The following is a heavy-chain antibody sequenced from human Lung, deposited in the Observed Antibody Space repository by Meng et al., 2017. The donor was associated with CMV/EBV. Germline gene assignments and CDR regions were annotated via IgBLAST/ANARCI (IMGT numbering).Heavy chain of an antibody. V-gene: IGHV3-49*04. J-gene: IGHJ1*01. D-gene: IGHD3-10*01. Sequence: GGSXRLXCTASGFTFGDYAMTWVRQAPGKRLEWIGFIRNRTRGGTTEYAASVKGRFSILRDDSKSIAYLQMDSVKIEDTGVYFCARGSGSPEHWGQG. CDR1: GFTFGDYA. CDR3: ARGSGSPEH. CDR2: IRNRTRGGTT.